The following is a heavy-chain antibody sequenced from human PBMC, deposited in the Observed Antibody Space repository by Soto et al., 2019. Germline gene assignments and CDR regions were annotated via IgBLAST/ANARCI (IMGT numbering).Heavy chain of an antibody. V-gene: IGHV4-30-4*01. J-gene: IGHJ3*01. D-gene: IGHD3-10*01. CDR1: GGSISSGDYY. CDR3: ASFSLWFGELLYPTLDAFDL. Sequence: SETLSLTCTVSGGSISSGDYYWSWIRQPPGKGLEWIGYIYYSGSTYYNPSLKSRVTISVDTSKNQFPLKLSSVTAADTAVYYCASFSLWFGELLYPTLDAFDLWGQGTMVTVSS. CDR2: IYYSGST.